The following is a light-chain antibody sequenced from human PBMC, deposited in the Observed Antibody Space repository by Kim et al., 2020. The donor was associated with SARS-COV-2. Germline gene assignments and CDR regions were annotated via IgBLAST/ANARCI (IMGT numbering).Light chain of an antibody. CDR2: KAS. CDR1: QTVSSW. V-gene: IGKV1-5*03. J-gene: IGKJ1*01. CDR3: QQYETYTWT. Sequence: DIQMTQSPSTLSASVGDRVTITCRASQTVSSWLAWYQQKPGKAPKLLIYKASSLESGVPSRFSGSGSGTEFTLTISSLQPDDFATYYCQQYETYTWTFGQGTKVDIK.